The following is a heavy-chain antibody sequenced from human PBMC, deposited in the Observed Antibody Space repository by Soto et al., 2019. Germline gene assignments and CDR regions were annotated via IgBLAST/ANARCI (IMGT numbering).Heavy chain of an antibody. Sequence: GGSLRLSCAASGFTFSSYGMHWVRQAPGKGLEWVAVISYDGSNKYYADSVKGRFTISRDNSKNTLYLQMNSLRAEDTAVYYCAKDSRYYNFWSGYYGGLIYYYGMDVWGQGTTVTVSS. CDR1: GFTFSSYG. CDR2: ISYDGSNK. J-gene: IGHJ6*02. D-gene: IGHD3-3*01. CDR3: AKDSRYYNFWSGYYGGLIYYYGMDV. V-gene: IGHV3-30*18.